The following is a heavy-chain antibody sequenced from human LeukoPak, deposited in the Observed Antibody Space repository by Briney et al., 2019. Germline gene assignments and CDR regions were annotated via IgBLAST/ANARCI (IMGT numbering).Heavy chain of an antibody. CDR1: GGSFSGYY. Sequence: SETLSLTCAVNGGSFSGYYWSWFRQPPGKGLEWIGYIYYSGSISYNPSLESRVTISVDTTKNQFFLNLRSVTAADTALYYCARVPGRAPDYWGQGALVTVSS. V-gene: IGHV4-59*01. CDR2: IYYSGSI. CDR3: ARVPGRAPDY. J-gene: IGHJ4*02.